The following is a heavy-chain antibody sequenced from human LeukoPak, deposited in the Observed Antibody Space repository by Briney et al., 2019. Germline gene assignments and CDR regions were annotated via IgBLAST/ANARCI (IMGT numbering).Heavy chain of an antibody. V-gene: IGHV3-21*04. CDR1: GFTFSSYS. J-gene: IGHJ6*02. CDR3: ARHLGLGGCVDV. D-gene: IGHD5/OR15-5a*01. CDR2: ISSSSSYI. Sequence: GGSLRLSCAASGFTFSSYSMNWVRQAPGKGLEWVSSISSSSSYIYYADSVKGRFTISRDNAKNSLYLQMNSLRAEDTAMYYCARHLGLGGCVDVWGQGTTVTVSS.